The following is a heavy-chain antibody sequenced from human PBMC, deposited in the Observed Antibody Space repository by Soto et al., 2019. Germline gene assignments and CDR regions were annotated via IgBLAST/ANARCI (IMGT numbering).Heavy chain of an antibody. CDR2: IIPTFGTG. Sequence: QVLLVQSGPEVKKPGSSVKVSCKASGGTFNNYAINWVRQAPGKGHEWMGGIIPTFGTGNHAQKLQGRVTITADEYTTTAYMELNSLRSEDTAIYYCASFDGTLVRGGRSSPYEMDVWGQGTTVIVSS. CDR1: GGTFNNYA. CDR3: ASFDGTLVRGGRSSPYEMDV. V-gene: IGHV1-69*01. J-gene: IGHJ6*02. D-gene: IGHD3-10*01.